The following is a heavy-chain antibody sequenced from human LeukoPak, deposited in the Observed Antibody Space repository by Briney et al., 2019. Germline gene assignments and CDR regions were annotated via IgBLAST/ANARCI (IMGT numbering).Heavy chain of an antibody. CDR2: ISSSGSYK. CDR1: GFTFSSFS. CDR3: ARGHLGATLFSSIDY. J-gene: IGHJ4*02. V-gene: IGHV3-21*01. D-gene: IGHD1-26*01. Sequence: GGSLRLSCAASGFTFSSFSMNWVRQAPGKGLEWVSSISSSGSYKYYADSVKGRFTISRDNARNSLYLQMNSLRAEDTAAYYCARGHLGATLFSSIDYWGQGTLVTVSS.